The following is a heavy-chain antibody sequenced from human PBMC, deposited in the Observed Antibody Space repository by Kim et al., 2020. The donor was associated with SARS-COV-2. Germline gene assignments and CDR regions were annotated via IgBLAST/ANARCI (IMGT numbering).Heavy chain of an antibody. CDR3: ARHKYCGGDCYPDYFDY. CDR2: IYPGDSDT. Sequence: GESLKISCKGSGYSFTSYWIGWVRQMPGKGLEWMGIIYPGDSDTRYSPSFQGQVTISADKSISTAYLQWSSLKASDTAMYYCARHKYCGGDCYPDYFDYWGQGTLVTVSS. CDR1: GYSFTSYW. V-gene: IGHV5-51*01. D-gene: IGHD2-21*02. J-gene: IGHJ4*02.